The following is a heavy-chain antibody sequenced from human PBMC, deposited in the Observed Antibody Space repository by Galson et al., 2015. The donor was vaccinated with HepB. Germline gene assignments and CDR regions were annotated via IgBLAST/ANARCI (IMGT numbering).Heavy chain of an antibody. CDR2: ISYDGSNK. J-gene: IGHJ4*02. CDR1: GFTFSSYA. Sequence: SLRLSCAASGFTFSSYAMHWVRQAPGKGLEWVAVISYDGSNKYYADSVKGRFTISRDNSKNTLYLQMNSLRAEDTAVYYCAKVVVAATPGDYWGQGTLVTVSS. V-gene: IGHV3-30-3*01. CDR3: AKVVVAATPGDY. D-gene: IGHD2-15*01.